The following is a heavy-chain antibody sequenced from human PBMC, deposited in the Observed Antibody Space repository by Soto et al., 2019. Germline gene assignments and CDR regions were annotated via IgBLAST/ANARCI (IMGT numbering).Heavy chain of an antibody. V-gene: IGHV4-61*08. CDR1: GDSVNSGAYS. CDR2: IHYSGST. CDR3: ARDGPVGD. J-gene: IGHJ4*02. Sequence: PSETLSLTCSVSGDSVNSGAYSWTWIRQPPGKGLEWIGYIHYSGSTKYNPSLKGRVTISADTSKNQFFLNLSSVTAADTAVYYCARDGPVGDWGPGILVTVSS.